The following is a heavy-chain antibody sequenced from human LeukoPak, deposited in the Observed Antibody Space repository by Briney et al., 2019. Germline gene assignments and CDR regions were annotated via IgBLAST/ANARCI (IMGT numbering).Heavy chain of an antibody. CDR2: IYSGSST. V-gene: IGHV3-53*01. CDR1: GFTVSSNY. D-gene: IGHD3-22*01. CDR3: ARGPRPGSSGYPNLDD. Sequence: GGSLRLSCAASGFTVSSNYMSWVRQAQGKGLEWVSLIYSGSSTNYTDSVKGRFTISRDNSKNTLYLQMNSLRAEDTAVYYCARGPRPGSSGYPNLDDWGQGTLVTVSS. J-gene: IGHJ4*02.